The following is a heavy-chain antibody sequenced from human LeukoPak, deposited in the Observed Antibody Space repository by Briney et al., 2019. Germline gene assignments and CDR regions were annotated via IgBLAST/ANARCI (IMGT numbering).Heavy chain of an antibody. Sequence: PSETLTLTCTVSGDSISIGNYYWSWHRKPPGTGLEWIGHMNTTGSTKYNPSLKSRVTITVDTSNNQFFLKVSSVTAADTAVYYCARDWDYWGQGTLVTVSS. V-gene: IGHV4-61*09. J-gene: IGHJ4*02. CDR2: MNTTGST. CDR1: GDSISIGNYY. CDR3: ARDWDY.